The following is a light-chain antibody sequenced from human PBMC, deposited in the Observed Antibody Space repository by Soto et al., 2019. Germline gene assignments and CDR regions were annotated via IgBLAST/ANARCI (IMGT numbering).Light chain of an antibody. J-gene: IGKJ1*01. V-gene: IGKV2-28*01. Sequence: DIVMTQSPPSLPITPGEPASISCRSSQSLLHSNGYNYLDWYLQKPGQSPQLLIYLGSNRASGVPDRFSGSGSGTDFTLKISRVEAADVGVYYCMQPLQSWTFGQGTK. CDR3: MQPLQSWT. CDR1: QSLLHSNGYNY. CDR2: LGS.